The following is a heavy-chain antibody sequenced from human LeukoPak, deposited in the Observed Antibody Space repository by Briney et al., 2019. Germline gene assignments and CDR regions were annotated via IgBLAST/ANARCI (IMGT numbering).Heavy chain of an antibody. CDR3: ARVVDSGSYYPFDY. D-gene: IGHD1-26*01. CDR1: GFTFDDYG. J-gene: IGHJ4*02. V-gene: IGHV3-20*04. Sequence: GGSLRLSCAASGFTFDDYGMSWVRQAPGKGLEWVSGINWNGGSTGYADSVKGRFTISRDNAKTSLYLQMNSLRAEDTALYYCARVVDSGSYYPFDYWGQGTLVTVSS. CDR2: INWNGGST.